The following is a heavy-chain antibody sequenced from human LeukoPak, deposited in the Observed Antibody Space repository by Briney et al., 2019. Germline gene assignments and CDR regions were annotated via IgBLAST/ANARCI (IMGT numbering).Heavy chain of an antibody. CDR2: ISWDGGSI. D-gene: IGHD3-22*01. CDR3: AKQPPYITTTTCPPDY. J-gene: IGHJ4*02. V-gene: IGHV3-43*01. Sequence: GGSLRLSCAASGFMFEQYCMHWVRQAPGKGLEWVSVISWDGGSIYYADSVRGRFTISRDNSKKSLYLQMNSLKTEDTALYYCAKQPPYITTTTCPPDYWGQGTLVTVSS. CDR1: GFMFEQYC.